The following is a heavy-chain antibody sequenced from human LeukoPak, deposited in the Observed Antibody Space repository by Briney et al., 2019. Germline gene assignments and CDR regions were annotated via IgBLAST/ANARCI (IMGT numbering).Heavy chain of an antibody. D-gene: IGHD6-25*01. CDR2: IYIGGST. CDR1: GFTVSSNY. CDR3: ATEAAFDY. Sequence: GGSLRLSRAASGFTVSSNYMSWVRQAPGKGLEWVSVIYIGGSTYYADSVKGRFTISRDNSKNTLYLQMNSLRVDDTAVYYCATEAAFDYWGQGTLVTVSS. V-gene: IGHV3-66*02. J-gene: IGHJ4*02.